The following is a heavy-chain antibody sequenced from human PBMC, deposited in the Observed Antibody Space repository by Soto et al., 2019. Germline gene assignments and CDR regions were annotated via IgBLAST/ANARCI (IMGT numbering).Heavy chain of an antibody. V-gene: IGHV4-39*01. D-gene: IGHD5-12*01. CDR1: GGSISSSSYY. Sequence: QLQLQESGPGLVKPSETLSLTCTVSGGSISSSSYYWGWIRQPPGKGLEWIGSIYYSGSTYYNPSLKSRVTISVYTSKNQFSLKLSSVTAADTAVYYCARHVGGYDYEVNWFDPWGQGTLVTVSS. CDR3: ARHVGGYDYEVNWFDP. J-gene: IGHJ5*02. CDR2: IYYSGST.